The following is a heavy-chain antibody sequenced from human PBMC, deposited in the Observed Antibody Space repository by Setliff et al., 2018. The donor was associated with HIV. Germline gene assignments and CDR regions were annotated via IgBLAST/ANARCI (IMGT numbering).Heavy chain of an antibody. CDR2: IKEDGTEK. J-gene: IGHJ4*02. V-gene: IGHV3-7*03. D-gene: IGHD3-9*01. CDR1: GVTISSLW. CDR3: ARPLQLRTDWYVTVGSFNY. Sequence: GGSLRLSCVASGVTISSLWMSWVRQAPGKGLEWVATIKEDGTEKYYAGSVKGRFNISRDNAHNSLYLQMNSLRAGDTARYYCARPLQLRTDWYVTVGSFNYWGQGTQVTVSS.